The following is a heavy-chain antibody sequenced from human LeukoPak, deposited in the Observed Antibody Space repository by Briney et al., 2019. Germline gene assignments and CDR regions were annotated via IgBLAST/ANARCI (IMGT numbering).Heavy chain of an antibody. CDR1: GGSISSYY. CDR3: ARAEWGYMDV. V-gene: IGHV4-4*09. J-gene: IGHJ6*03. Sequence: PSETLSLTCTVSGGSISSYYWSWIRQPPGKELEWIGYIYTSGSTNYNPSLKSRVTISVDTSKNQFSLKLSSVTAADTAVYYCARAEWGYMDVWGKGTTVTVSS. D-gene: IGHD1-26*01. CDR2: IYTSGST.